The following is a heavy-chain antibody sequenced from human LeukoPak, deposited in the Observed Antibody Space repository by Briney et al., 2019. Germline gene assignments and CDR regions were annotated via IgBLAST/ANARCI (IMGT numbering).Heavy chain of an antibody. Sequence: PSETLSLTCTVSGGSISSSSYYWGWIRQPPGKGLEWIGSIYYSGSTYYNPSLKSRVTISVDTSKNQFSLKLSSVTAADTAVYYCARSPTYYDSSGLFDYWGQGTLVTVSS. CDR3: ARSPTYYDSSGLFDY. D-gene: IGHD3-22*01. CDR1: GGSISSSSYY. J-gene: IGHJ4*02. V-gene: IGHV4-39*01. CDR2: IYYSGST.